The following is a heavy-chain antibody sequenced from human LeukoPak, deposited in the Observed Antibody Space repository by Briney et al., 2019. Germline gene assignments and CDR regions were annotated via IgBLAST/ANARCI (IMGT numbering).Heavy chain of an antibody. CDR1: GYTFTIYN. CDR2: SNPNSGGT. D-gene: IGHD1-7*01. CDR3: ARDPQPGTNNWFDP. Sequence: ASVTVSFKGSGYTFTIYNMHWVRQAPGQGLERMGWSNPNSGGTNYTQKYQGRVTMPSDTSISTAYMELTRLRSDDTAVYYCARDPQPGTNNWFDPWGQGTLVTVSS. V-gene: IGHV1-2*02. J-gene: IGHJ5*02.